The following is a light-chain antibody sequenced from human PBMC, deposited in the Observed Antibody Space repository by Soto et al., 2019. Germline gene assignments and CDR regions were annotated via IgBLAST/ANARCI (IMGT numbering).Light chain of an antibody. V-gene: IGKV1-5*03. CDR2: KAS. CDR3: QQYDTYPYT. J-gene: IGKJ2*01. Sequence: DIQLTQSPSTLSASVGDRVTITCRASQSISNWLAWYQQKPGKAPNLLIYKASNLQGGVPSRFSGSGSGTEFTLTISGLQPDDFATYYCQQYDTYPYTFCQGTKLESK. CDR1: QSISNW.